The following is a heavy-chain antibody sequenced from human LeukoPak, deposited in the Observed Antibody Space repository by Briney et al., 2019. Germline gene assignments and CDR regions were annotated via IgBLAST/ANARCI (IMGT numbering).Heavy chain of an antibody. J-gene: IGHJ5*02. CDR3: AGVVPAALYNWFDP. CDR1: GYTFTSYG. V-gene: IGHV1-18*01. CDR2: ISAYNGNT. D-gene: IGHD2-2*01. Sequence: ASVKVSCKASGYTFTSYGISWVRQAPGQGLEWMGWISAYNGNTNYAQKLQGRVTMTTDTSTSTAYMEPRSLRSDDTAVYYCAGVVPAALYNWFDPWGQGTLVTVSS.